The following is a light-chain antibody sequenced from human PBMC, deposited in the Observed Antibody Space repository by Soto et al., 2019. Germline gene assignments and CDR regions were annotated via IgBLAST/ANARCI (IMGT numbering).Light chain of an antibody. CDR3: QQYNSYSEYT. CDR2: DDS. J-gene: IGKJ2*01. V-gene: IGKV1-5*01. CDR1: QSISRW. Sequence: DIQLTQSPSTLSTSVGDRVTITCRASQSISRWLAWYEQKPGKAPKLLNYDDSSLDSVVPSRFSGIGSGTEFTLTIRSLQPDDFATYYYQQYNSYSEYTFGQGTKWESK.